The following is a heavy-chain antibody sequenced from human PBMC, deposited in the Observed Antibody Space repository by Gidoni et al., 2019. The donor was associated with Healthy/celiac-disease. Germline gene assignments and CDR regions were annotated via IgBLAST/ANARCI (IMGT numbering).Heavy chain of an antibody. J-gene: IGHJ3*02. V-gene: IGHV2-26*01. CDR3: ARAYWNDGSDAFDI. D-gene: IGHD1-1*01. CDR2: IFSNDEK. CDR1: GFSLTNARMG. Sequence: QVTLKESGPVLVKPPETLTLTCTVPGFSLTNARMGVSWIRQPPGKALEWLAHIFSNDEKSYSTSLKSRLTISKDTSKSQVVLTMTNMDPVDTATYYCARAYWNDGSDAFDIWGQGTMVTVSS.